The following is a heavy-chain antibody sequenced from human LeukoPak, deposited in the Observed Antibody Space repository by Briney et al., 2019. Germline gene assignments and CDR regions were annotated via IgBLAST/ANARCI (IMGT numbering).Heavy chain of an antibody. J-gene: IGHJ3*02. CDR2: IYYSGST. V-gene: IGHV4-59*08. CDR1: GGPLSIYY. CDR3: ARRNDFGI. Sequence: SETLSLTCTVSGGPLSIYYWNWIRQPPGKGLEWIGYIYYSGSTNYNPSLKSRVTISIDTSKNQFSLKLTSVTAADTAVYYCARRNDFGIWGQGTMVTVSS.